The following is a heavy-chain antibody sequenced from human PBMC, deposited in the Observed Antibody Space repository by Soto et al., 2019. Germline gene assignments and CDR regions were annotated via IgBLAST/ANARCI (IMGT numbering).Heavy chain of an antibody. Sequence: GASVKVSCKASGYTFTGYYMHWVRQAPGQGLEWMGWINPNSGGTNYAQKFQGWVTMTRDTSISTAYMELSRLRSDDTAVYYCARGTYSSSPGYYYYGMDVWGQGTTVTVSS. J-gene: IGHJ6*02. CDR3: ARGTYSSSPGYYYYGMDV. CDR2: INPNSGGT. V-gene: IGHV1-2*04. CDR1: GYTFTGYY. D-gene: IGHD6-13*01.